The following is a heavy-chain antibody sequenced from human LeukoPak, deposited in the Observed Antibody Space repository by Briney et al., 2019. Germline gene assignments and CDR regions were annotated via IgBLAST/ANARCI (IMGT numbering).Heavy chain of an antibody. CDR1: GYTFTSYD. Sequence: ASLRVSCTASGYTFTSYDINWVRHAPGQGLEWMGRMNPNRGNTGYAQKFQGRVTITRNTSISTAYMEMSSLRSEDTDVYYCARGSLLYCSGGSCYYFDYWGQGTLVTVSS. D-gene: IGHD2-15*01. V-gene: IGHV1-8*01. J-gene: IGHJ4*02. CDR3: ARGSLLYCSGGSCYYFDY. CDR2: MNPNRGNT.